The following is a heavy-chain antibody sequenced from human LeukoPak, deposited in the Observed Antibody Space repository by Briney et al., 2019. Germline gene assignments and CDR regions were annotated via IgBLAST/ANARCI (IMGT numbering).Heavy chain of an antibody. J-gene: IGHJ4*02. CDR2: IRYDGSNK. CDR1: GFTFTNYG. V-gene: IGHV3-30*02. CDR3: ARLRWEQTGYSSDY. Sequence: GGSLRLSCAASGFTFTNYGMHWVRQAPGKGLEWVAFIRYDGSNKYYADSVKGRFTISRDNAKNSLYLQMNSLRAEDTAVFYCARLRWEQTGYSSDYWGQGTLVTVSS. D-gene: IGHD4-23*01.